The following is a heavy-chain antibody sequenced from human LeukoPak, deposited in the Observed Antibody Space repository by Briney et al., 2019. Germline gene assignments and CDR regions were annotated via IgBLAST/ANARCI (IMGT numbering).Heavy chain of an antibody. Sequence: GGSLRLSCAASGNYWMHWVRQVPGKGLVWVSHINSDGSWTSYADSVKGRFTISKDNAKNTVYLQMNSLRAEDTAVYYCAKDFAGDRDYWGQGTLVTVSS. CDR2: INSDGSWT. J-gene: IGHJ4*02. V-gene: IGHV3-74*01. CDR1: GNYW. D-gene: IGHD4-17*01. CDR3: AKDFAGDRDY.